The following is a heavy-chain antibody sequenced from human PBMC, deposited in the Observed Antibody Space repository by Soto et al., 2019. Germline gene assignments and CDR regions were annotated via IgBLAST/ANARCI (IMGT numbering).Heavy chain of an antibody. CDR1: GFTFDDYA. V-gene: IGHV3-9*01. CDR2: ISWNSGSI. D-gene: IGHD6-13*01. Sequence: GGSLRLSCAASGFTFDDYAMHWVRQAPGKGLEWVSGISWNSGSIGYADSVKGRFTISRDNAKNSLYLQMNSLRAEDTALYYCAKDIAAAGMGYDTFDIWGQGTMVTVSS. J-gene: IGHJ3*02. CDR3: AKDIAAAGMGYDTFDI.